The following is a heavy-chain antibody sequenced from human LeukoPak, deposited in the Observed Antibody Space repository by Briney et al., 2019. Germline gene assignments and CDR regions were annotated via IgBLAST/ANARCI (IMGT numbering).Heavy chain of an antibody. Sequence: SETLSLTCTVSGGSISSYYWSWIRQPPGKGLEWIGYIYYSGSTNYNPSLKSRVTISVDTSKNQFSLKLSSVTAADTAVYYCARGSGWLPYYYYYMDVWGKGTTVTISS. CDR3: ARGSGWLPYYYYYMDV. J-gene: IGHJ6*03. V-gene: IGHV4-59*01. CDR1: GGSISSYY. CDR2: IYYSGST. D-gene: IGHD6-19*01.